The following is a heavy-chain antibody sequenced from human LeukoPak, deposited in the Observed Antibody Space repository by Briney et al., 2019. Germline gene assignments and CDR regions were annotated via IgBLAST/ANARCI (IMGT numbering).Heavy chain of an antibody. CDR3: AKGVSKNP. V-gene: IGHV3-7*01. J-gene: IGHJ5*02. CDR1: GFTFDDYW. CDR2: INQDGSEK. Sequence: GGSLRLSCGASGFTFDDYWMSWVRQAPGQGLEWVANINQDGSEKYYLDSAKGRFTISRDNARNSLYLQVNSLRAEDTAVYYCAKGVSKNPWGQGTLVTVSS.